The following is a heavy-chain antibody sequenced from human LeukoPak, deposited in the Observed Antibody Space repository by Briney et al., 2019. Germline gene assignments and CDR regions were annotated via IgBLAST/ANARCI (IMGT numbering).Heavy chain of an antibody. V-gene: IGHV3-11*04. CDR2: TSSSGSTI. D-gene: IGHD3-22*01. J-gene: IGHJ6*03. CDR1: GFTFSDYY. CDR3: ARARGDSSGDYFYYYMDV. Sequence: GGSLRLSCAASGFTFSDYYMTWIRQAPGKGLEWVSYTSSSGSTIYYAESVTGRFTISRDNAKNSLYLQMNSLRAEDTAVYYCARARGDSSGDYFYYYMDVWGKGTTVTVAS.